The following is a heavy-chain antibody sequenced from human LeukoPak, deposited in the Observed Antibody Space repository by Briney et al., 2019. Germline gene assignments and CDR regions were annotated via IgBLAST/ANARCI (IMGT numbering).Heavy chain of an antibody. Sequence: ASVKVSCKASGYTFTSYDINWVRQATGQGLEWMGRMNPHSGNTGYAQKFQGRVTMTRNTSISTAYMELSSLRSEDTAVYYCARVTPIDYDFWSGYYTEGSNFDYWGQGTLVTVSS. CDR1: GYTFTSYD. CDR2: MNPHSGNT. CDR3: ARVTPIDYDFWSGYYTEGSNFDY. V-gene: IGHV1-8*01. D-gene: IGHD3-3*01. J-gene: IGHJ4*02.